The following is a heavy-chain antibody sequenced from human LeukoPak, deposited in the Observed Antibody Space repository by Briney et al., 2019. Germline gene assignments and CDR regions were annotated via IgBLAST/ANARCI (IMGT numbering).Heavy chain of an antibody. CDR2: ISYDGFNP. CDR1: GFTFSSYG. Sequence: GRSLRLSCAASGFTFSSYGMHWVRQAPGKGLEWVAVISYDGFNPYYADSVKGRFTISRDNSKNTLYVQMNNLRAEDTALYYCAKDRGYDILTGRFDSWGQGTLVTVSS. D-gene: IGHD3-9*01. J-gene: IGHJ4*02. V-gene: IGHV3-30*18. CDR3: AKDRGYDILTGRFDS.